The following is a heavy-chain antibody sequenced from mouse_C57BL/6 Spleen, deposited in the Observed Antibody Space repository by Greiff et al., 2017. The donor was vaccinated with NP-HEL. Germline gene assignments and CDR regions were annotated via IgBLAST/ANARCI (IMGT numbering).Heavy chain of an antibody. CDR1: GFNIKDDY. CDR3: TTDYYGSSLAY. J-gene: IGHJ3*01. CDR2: IDPENGDT. D-gene: IGHD1-1*01. Sequence: EVKLMESGAELVRPGASVKLSCTASGFNIKDDYMHWVKQRPEQGLEWIGWIDPENGDTEYASKFQGKATITADTSSNTAYLQLSSLTSEDTAVYYCTTDYYGSSLAYWGQGTLVTVSA. V-gene: IGHV14-4*01.